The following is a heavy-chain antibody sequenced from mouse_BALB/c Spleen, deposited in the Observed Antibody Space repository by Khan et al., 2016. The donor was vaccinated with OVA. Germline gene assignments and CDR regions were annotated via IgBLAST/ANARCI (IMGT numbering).Heavy chain of an antibody. Sequence: QVQLQQSGAELARPGASVKLSCKASGYTFTDYYINWVKQRTGQGLEWIGEISPGSGDTYYNEKFKGKATLTADKSSTTDYMQHSSLTSEASAVYFCARMNYFGYTFAYWGQGTLVTVSA. CDR3: ARMNYFGYTFAY. V-gene: IGHV1-77*01. CDR1: GYTFTDYY. CDR2: ISPGSGDT. J-gene: IGHJ3*01. D-gene: IGHD1-2*01.